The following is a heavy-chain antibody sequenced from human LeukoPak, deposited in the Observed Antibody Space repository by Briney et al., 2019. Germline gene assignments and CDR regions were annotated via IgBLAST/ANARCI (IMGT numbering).Heavy chain of an antibody. CDR1: GFTFSSYS. V-gene: IGHV3-48*01. Sequence: GGSLRLSCAASGFTFSSYSMNWVRQAPGKGLEWVSYISRSSSTMYYADSVKGRFTISRDNAKNSLYLQMNSLRAEDTAVYYCAKGDGGSETYFYMDVWGKGTAVTVSS. D-gene: IGHD5-12*01. J-gene: IGHJ6*03. CDR2: ISRSSSTM. CDR3: AKGDGGSETYFYMDV.